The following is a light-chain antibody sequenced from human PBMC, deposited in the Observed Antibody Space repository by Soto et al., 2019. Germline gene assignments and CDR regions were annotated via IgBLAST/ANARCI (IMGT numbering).Light chain of an antibody. J-gene: IGLJ1*01. CDR1: SSDVGFYNS. V-gene: IGLV2-8*01. CDR2: EVT. Sequence: QSALTQPPSASGSPGQSLTIPCTGTSSDVGFYNSVSWYQQRPGKAPKLVIYEVTKRPSGVPDRFSGSKSGSTASLTVSGLQADDEADYYCASYAGTRLFVFGSGTKVTVL. CDR3: ASYAGTRLFV.